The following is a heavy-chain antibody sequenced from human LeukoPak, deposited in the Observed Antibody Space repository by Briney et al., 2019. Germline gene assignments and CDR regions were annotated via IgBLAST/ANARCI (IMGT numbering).Heavy chain of an antibody. Sequence: GGSLRLSCAASGFPFSAYWMHWARQVPGKGLVWDSCINGDGSNIQYADSVKGRFTTSRDNAKNMMYLQMNSLRVEDTAIYYCARDPRNKGFDPWGQGTLVTVSA. CDR2: INGDGSNI. D-gene: IGHD1/OR15-1a*01. V-gene: IGHV3-74*01. CDR3: ARDPRNKGFDP. J-gene: IGHJ5*02. CDR1: GFPFSAYW.